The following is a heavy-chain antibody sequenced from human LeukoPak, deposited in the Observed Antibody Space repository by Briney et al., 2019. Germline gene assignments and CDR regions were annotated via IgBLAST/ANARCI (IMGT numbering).Heavy chain of an antibody. CDR3: AIMITFGGVIAPYDY. Sequence: GASVKVSCKASGYTFTSYNINWVRQATGQGLEWMGWMNPNSGNTGYAQKFQGRVTMTRNTSISTAYMELSSLRSEDTAVYYCAIMITFGGVIAPYDYWGQGTLVTVSS. D-gene: IGHD3-16*02. J-gene: IGHJ4*02. V-gene: IGHV1-8*01. CDR1: GYTFTSYN. CDR2: MNPNSGNT.